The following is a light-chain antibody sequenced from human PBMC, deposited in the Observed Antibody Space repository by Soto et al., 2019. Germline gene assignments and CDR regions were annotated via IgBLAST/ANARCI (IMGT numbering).Light chain of an antibody. V-gene: IGLV1-40*01. CDR2: GNI. J-gene: IGLJ3*02. CDR1: SSNIGAGND. Sequence: QSVLTQPPSVSGAPGQKVTISCTGSSSNIGAGNDVQWYQHLPGTAPKPLIFGNINRPSGVPDRFSGSKSGTSASLVITGLQADDEADYYCQSYDSSLSGWVFGGGTKVTVL. CDR3: QSYDSSLSGWV.